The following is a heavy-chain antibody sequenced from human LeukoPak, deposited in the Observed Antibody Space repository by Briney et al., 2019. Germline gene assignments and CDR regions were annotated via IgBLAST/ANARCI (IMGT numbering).Heavy chain of an antibody. V-gene: IGHV1-18*01. Sequence: ASVKVSCKTSGYTFTSYGISWVRQAPGQGLEWMGWISAYNGNTNYAQKLQGRVTMTTDTSTSTAYMELRSLRSDDTAVYYCARDRHDSGDYPGRNWGQGTLVTVSS. CDR3: ARDRHDSGDYPGRN. D-gene: IGHD4-17*01. J-gene: IGHJ4*02. CDR2: ISAYNGNT. CDR1: GYTFTSYG.